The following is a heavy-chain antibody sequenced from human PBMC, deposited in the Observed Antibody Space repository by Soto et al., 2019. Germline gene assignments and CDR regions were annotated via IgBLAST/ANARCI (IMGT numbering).Heavy chain of an antibody. Sequence: ASVKVSCKASGYTFSNYDIIWVRQVPGQGLEWMGWISVHNGNRNYAQNFQGRITMTTDTFTSTAYMELRSLRSDDTAVYYCAREGYLGWIDPWGQGSLVTVSS. CDR3: AREGYLGWIDP. V-gene: IGHV1-18*01. D-gene: IGHD2-15*01. J-gene: IGHJ5*02. CDR1: GYTFSNYD. CDR2: ISVHNGNR.